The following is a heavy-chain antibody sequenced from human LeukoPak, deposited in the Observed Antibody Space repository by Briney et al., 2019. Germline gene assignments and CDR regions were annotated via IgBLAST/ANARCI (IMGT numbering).Heavy chain of an antibody. D-gene: IGHD3-9*01. CDR2: INHSGST. V-gene: IGHV4-34*01. CDR1: GGSFSGYY. J-gene: IGHJ3*02. CDR3: ASPGTPYLTGAFDI. Sequence: SETLSLTCAVYGGSFSGYYWSWIRQPPGKGLEWIGEINHSGSTNYNPSLKSRVTISVDTSKNQLSLKLSSVTAADTAVYYCASPGTPYLTGAFDIWGQGTMVTVSS.